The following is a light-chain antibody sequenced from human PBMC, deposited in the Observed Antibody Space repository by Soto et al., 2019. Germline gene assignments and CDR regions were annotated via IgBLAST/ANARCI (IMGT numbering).Light chain of an antibody. CDR1: QSVLDSSSKKNF. CDR3: QQYHSTPLS. V-gene: IGKV4-1*01. Sequence: DIVMTQSPDSLAVSPGERATINCKSSQSVLDSSSKKNFLAWSHQKPGQPPKLLIYWASPRESWVPDQFSGSGSGTDFTLTIRTLQAEDGGCYYCQQYHSTPLSFGSGNKVAIK. CDR2: WAS. J-gene: IGKJ4*01.